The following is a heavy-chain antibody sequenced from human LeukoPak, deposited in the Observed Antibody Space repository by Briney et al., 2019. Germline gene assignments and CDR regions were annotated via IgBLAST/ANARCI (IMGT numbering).Heavy chain of an antibody. J-gene: IGHJ4*01. CDR2: IYHSGST. CDR3: AREYDY. Sequence: PSETLSLTCTVSGYSISSGYYWGWIRQPPGKGLEWIGSIYHSGSTYYNPSLKSRITISLDMSKHQLSLTLKSVTAADTAVYYCAREYDYWSLGTLVTVSS. CDR1: GYSISSGYY. V-gene: IGHV4-38-2*02.